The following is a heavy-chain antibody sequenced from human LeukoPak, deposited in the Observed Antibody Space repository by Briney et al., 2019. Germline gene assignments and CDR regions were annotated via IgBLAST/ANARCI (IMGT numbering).Heavy chain of an antibody. J-gene: IGHJ4*02. CDR1: GYTFTGYY. CDR3: ATQQWLGG. V-gene: IGHV1-8*02. CDR2: MNPNSGNT. Sequence: ASVKVSCKASGYTFTGYYMHWVRQAPGQGLEWMGWMNPNSGNTGYAQKFQGRVTMTRNTSISTAYMELSSLRSEDTAVYYCATQQWLGGWGQGTLVTVSS. D-gene: IGHD6-19*01.